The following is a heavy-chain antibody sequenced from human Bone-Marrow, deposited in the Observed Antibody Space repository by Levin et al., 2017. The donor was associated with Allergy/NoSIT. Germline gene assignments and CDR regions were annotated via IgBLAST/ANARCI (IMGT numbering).Heavy chain of an antibody. CDR3: ARAIAVAAPFDY. J-gene: IGHJ4*02. CDR1: GFTFSDYY. V-gene: IGHV3-11*05. Sequence: GGSLRLSCAASGFTFSDYYMRWIRPAPGKGLEWVSYISSSSSYTNYADSVKGRFTISRDNAKNSLYLQMNSLRAEDTAVYYCARAIAVAAPFDYWGQGTLVTVSS. D-gene: IGHD6-19*01. CDR2: ISSSSSYT.